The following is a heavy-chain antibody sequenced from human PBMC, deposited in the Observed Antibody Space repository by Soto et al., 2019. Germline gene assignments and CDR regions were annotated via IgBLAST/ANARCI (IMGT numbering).Heavy chain of an antibody. Sequence: QVQLVQSGAEVKKPGASVKVSCKASGYTFTSHYIPWVRQAPGQGLEWMGIINPGGTYTTTAQKFQGRITMTPDTSTSTVYMELRSLRSDDTAVYYCAREPWGISTGCHDFWGQGTLVTVSS. V-gene: IGHV1-46*01. CDR1: GYTFTSHY. CDR2: INPGGTYT. J-gene: IGHJ4*02. D-gene: IGHD2-2*01. CDR3: AREPWGISTGCHDF.